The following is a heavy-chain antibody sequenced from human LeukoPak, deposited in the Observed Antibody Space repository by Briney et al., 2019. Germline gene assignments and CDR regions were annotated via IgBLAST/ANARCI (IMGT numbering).Heavy chain of an antibody. J-gene: IGHJ4*02. Sequence: GGSLRLSCAASGLTVSGNHMSWVRQSPGKGLEWVSVIFSGGWTLYADPFKGRFTISRDDSKNTVSLQMNSLRPEDTAQYFCTSSGRGVNSWGQGTRVTVSS. D-gene: IGHD3-16*02. V-gene: IGHV3-66*01. CDR3: TSSGRGVNS. CDR2: IFSGGWT. CDR1: GLTVSGNH.